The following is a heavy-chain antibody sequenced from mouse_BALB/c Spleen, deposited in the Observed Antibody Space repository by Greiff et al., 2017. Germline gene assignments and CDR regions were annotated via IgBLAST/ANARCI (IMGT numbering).Heavy chain of an antibody. D-gene: IGHD4-1*02. CDR3: ARTLQLAWFAY. J-gene: IGHJ3*01. CDR2: ISSGSSTI. Sequence: EVKVEESGGGLVQPGGSRKLSCAASGFTFSSFGMHWVRQAPEKGLEWVAYISSGSSTIYYADTVKGRFTISRDNPKNTLFLQMTSLRSEDTAMYYCARTLQLAWFAYWGQGTLVTVSA. CDR1: GFTFSSFG. V-gene: IGHV5-17*02.